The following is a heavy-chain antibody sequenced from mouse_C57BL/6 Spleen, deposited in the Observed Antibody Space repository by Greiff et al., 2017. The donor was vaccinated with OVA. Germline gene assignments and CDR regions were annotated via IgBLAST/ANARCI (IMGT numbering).Heavy chain of an antibody. CDR2: IRNKANGYTT. D-gene: IGHD2-5*01. CDR3: ARWRYSNYGGGFDY. V-gene: IGHV7-3*01. CDR1: GFTFTDYY. J-gene: IGHJ2*01. Sequence: EVKLMESGGGLVQPGGSLSLSCAASGFTFTDYYMSWVRQPPGKALEWLGFIRNKANGYTTEYSASVKGRFTISRDNSQSILYLQMNALRAEDSATYYCARWRYSNYGGGFDYWGQGTTLTVSS.